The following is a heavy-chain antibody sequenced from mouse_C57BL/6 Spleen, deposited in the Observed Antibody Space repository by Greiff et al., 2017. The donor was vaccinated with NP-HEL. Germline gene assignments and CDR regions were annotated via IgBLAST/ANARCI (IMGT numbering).Heavy chain of an antibody. CDR3: ARRRVSDDGYYLDY. CDR2: IYPGDGDT. Sequence: VQLQQSGAELVKPGASVKISCKASGYAFSSYWMNWVKQRPGKGLEWIGQIYPGDGDTNYNGKFKGKATLTADKSSSTAYMQLSSLTSEDSAVYFCARRRVSDDGYYLDYWGQGTTLTVSS. J-gene: IGHJ2*01. V-gene: IGHV1-80*01. D-gene: IGHD1-2*01. CDR1: GYAFSSYW.